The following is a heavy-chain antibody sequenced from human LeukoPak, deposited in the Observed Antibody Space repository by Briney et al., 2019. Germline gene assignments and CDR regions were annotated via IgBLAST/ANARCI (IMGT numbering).Heavy chain of an antibody. CDR3: AKDGQNIAARRGPLDY. CDR2: ISYDGSNK. D-gene: IGHD6-6*01. Sequence: PGRSLRLSCAASGFTFSSYGMHWVRQAPGKGLEWVAVISYDGSNKYYADSVKGRFTISRDNSKNTLYLQMNSLRAADTAVYYCAKDGQNIAARRGPLDYWGQGTLVTVSS. CDR1: GFTFSSYG. J-gene: IGHJ4*02. V-gene: IGHV3-30*18.